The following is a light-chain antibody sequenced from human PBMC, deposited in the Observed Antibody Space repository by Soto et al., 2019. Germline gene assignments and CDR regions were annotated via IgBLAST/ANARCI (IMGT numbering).Light chain of an antibody. CDR3: SSYTTSTTVI. CDR1: SSDVGDHNS. Sequence: QSALTQPASVSGSPGQSITISCTGTSSDVGDHNSVSWYQQQPGKASKLMIYAVSNRPSGVSNRFSGSKSGNTASLTISGLQAEDEADYYCSSYTTSTTVIFGGGTKLTVL. CDR2: AVS. J-gene: IGLJ2*01. V-gene: IGLV2-14*03.